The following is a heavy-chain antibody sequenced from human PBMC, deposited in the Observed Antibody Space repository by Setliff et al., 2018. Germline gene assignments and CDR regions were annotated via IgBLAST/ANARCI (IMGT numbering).Heavy chain of an antibody. Sequence: GGSLRLSCAASGFTFSNAWMSWVRQAPGKGLEWVGRIKSKTDGGTTDYAAPVKGRFTISRDDSTSIAYLQMNSLKTEDTAVYYCTVAPGYCSGGSCSYYYYYGMDVWGQGTTVTVSS. J-gene: IGHJ6*02. D-gene: IGHD2-15*01. V-gene: IGHV3-15*01. CDR3: TVAPGYCSGGSCSYYYYYGMDV. CDR2: IKSKTDGGTT. CDR1: GFTFSNAW.